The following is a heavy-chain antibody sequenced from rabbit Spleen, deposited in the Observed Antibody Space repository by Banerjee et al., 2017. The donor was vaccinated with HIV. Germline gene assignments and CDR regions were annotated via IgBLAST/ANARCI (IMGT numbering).Heavy chain of an antibody. CDR2: IVTGSSGTT. D-gene: IGHD1-1*01. Sequence: QSLEESGGDLVKPGASLTLTCTASGFSFSSTYYMCWVRQAPGKGLEWIACIVTGSSGTTYYANWAKGRFTISKPSSTTVTLQMTSLTAADTATYFCARNYVNAFDPWGQGTLVTVS. J-gene: IGHJ2*01. CDR3: ARNYVNAFDP. V-gene: IGHV1S40*01. CDR1: GFSFSSTYY.